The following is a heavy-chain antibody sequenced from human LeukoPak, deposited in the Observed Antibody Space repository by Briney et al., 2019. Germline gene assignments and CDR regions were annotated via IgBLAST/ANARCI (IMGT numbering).Heavy chain of an antibody. D-gene: IGHD2-2*01. V-gene: IGHV5-51*01. J-gene: IGHJ4*02. CDR1: GYSFTSYW. Sequence: GESLKISCKGSGYSFTSYWIGWVRQMPGKGLEWMGIIYPGDSDTRYSPSFQGQVTISADKSISTAYLQWSSLKASDTVMYYCARRDYCSSTSCYGYFDYWGQGTLVTVSS. CDR3: ARRDYCSSTSCYGYFDY. CDR2: IYPGDSDT.